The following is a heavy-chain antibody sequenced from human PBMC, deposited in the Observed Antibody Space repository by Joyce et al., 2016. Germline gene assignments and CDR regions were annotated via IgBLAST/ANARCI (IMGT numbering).Heavy chain of an antibody. CDR3: ARDSPDSEVVPVAPTFDY. V-gene: IGHV3-21*01. Sequence: ELQLVESGGGLVRPGGSVRLSCVGSGFSFSSHGMNWVRQAPGKGLEWISCIDSSSNYGYYTDSGRGRFTISRDNATKSLDLQMNSLRDEDTAVYYCARDSPDSEVVPVAPTFDYWGQGTPVTVSS. CDR1: GFSFSSHG. J-gene: IGHJ4*02. D-gene: IGHD2-2*01. CDR2: IDSSSNYG.